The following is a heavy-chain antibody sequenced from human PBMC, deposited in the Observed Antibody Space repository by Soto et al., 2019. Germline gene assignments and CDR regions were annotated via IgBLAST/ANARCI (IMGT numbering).Heavy chain of an antibody. D-gene: IGHD4-17*01. CDR2: IKQDGSEK. J-gene: IGHJ4*02. Sequence: VQLVESGGGLVQPGGSLRLSCAASGFTFSNYWMTWVRQAPGKGLEWVAKIKQDGSEKSYVDSVKGRFTISRDNAENSLYLQMDSLRVEDTAVYYCARVSGAYGGAVDSWGQGTLVTVSS. CDR1: GFTFSNYW. V-gene: IGHV3-7*01. CDR3: ARVSGAYGGAVDS.